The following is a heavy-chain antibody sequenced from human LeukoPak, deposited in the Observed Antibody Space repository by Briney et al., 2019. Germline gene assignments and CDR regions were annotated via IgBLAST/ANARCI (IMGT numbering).Heavy chain of an antibody. CDR3: ARVVFHYYGSGSYRGRYFDY. J-gene: IGHJ4*02. V-gene: IGHV4-34*01. Sequence: SETLSLTCAVYGGSFSGYYWSWIRQPPGKGLEWIGEINHSGSTNYNPSLKSRVTISVDTSKNQFSLKLSSVTAADTAAYYCARVVFHYYGSGSYRGRYFDYWGQGTLVTVSS. D-gene: IGHD3-10*01. CDR1: GGSFSGYY. CDR2: INHSGST.